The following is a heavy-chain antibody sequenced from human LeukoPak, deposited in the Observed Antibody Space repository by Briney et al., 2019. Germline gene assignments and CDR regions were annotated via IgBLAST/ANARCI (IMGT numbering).Heavy chain of an antibody. V-gene: IGHV3-49*04. J-gene: IGHJ4*02. CDR3: PRVQLVFYFDY. D-gene: IGHD6-6*01. CDR1: GFTFGDYA. Sequence: GGSLRLSCTASGFTFGDYAMSWVRQAPGKGLEWVGFIRSKAYGGTTDYAASVKGRFIISRDDSKNIAYLQMNSLKTEDTAVYYCPRVQLVFYFDYWGREPWSPSPQ. CDR2: IRSKAYGGTT.